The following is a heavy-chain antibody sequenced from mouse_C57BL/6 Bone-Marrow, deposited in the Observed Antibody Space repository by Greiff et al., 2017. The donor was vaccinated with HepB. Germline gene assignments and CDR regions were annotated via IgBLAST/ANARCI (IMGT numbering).Heavy chain of an antibody. CDR2: ISDGGSYT. J-gene: IGHJ1*03. V-gene: IGHV5-4*01. CDR1: GFTFSSYA. D-gene: IGHD2-5*01. CDR3: ARGGPTIVTTWYFNV. Sequence: EVQLVESGGGLVKPGGSLKLSCAASGFTFSSYAMSWVRQTPEKRLEWVATISDGGSYTDYTDNVKGRFTISRDNAKNNLYLQMSHLKSEDTAMYYCARGGPTIVTTWYFNVWGTGTTVTVSS.